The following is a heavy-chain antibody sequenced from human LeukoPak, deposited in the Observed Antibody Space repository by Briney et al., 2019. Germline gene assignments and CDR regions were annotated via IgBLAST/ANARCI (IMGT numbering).Heavy chain of an antibody. D-gene: IGHD3/OR15-3a*01. CDR1: GFTFSSYA. J-gene: IGHJ4*02. V-gene: IGHV5-51*06. CDR2: IYPGDSDT. Sequence: GGSLRLSCAASGFTFSSYAMSWVRQAPGKGLEWMGIIYPGDSDTRYSPSFQGQVTISADKSISTAYLQWSSLKASDTAMYYCARLHDFGLYYFDYWGQGTLVTVSS. CDR3: ARLHDFGLYYFDY.